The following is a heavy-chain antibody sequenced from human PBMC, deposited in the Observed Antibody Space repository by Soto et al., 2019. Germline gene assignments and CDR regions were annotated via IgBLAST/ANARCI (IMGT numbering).Heavy chain of an antibody. D-gene: IGHD6-25*01. Sequence: PSETLSLTCVVSGYSFNSVHFWGWIRQPPGKGLQWIGSLSQNGGTYRNPSLRSRVTLSVDTSKNQFSLKLTSVTAADAAVYYCAAATPPGARSYGMDVWGQGSTVTVSS. V-gene: IGHV4-38-2*01. CDR3: AAATPPGARSYGMDV. CDR1: GYSFNSVHF. CDR2: LSQNGGT. J-gene: IGHJ6*02.